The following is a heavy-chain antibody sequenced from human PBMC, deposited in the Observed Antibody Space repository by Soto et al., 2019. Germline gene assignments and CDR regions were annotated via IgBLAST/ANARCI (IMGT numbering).Heavy chain of an antibody. J-gene: IGHJ4*02. D-gene: IGHD6-19*01. CDR3: ARIHWSQSSLDY. CDR1: GASIDSTAYS. V-gene: IGHV4-30-2*01. Sequence: PSETLSLTCAVSGASIDSTAYSLSWIRQPPGKGLEWIGYVSHRGTAYSIPSLNGRLTLSMDSSQTQFSLKLTSVTAADSAVYYCARIHWSQSSLDYWGRGMLVTVYS. CDR2: VSHRGTA.